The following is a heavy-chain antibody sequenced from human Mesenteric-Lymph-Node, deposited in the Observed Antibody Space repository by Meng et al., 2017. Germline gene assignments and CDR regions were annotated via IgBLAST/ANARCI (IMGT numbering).Heavy chain of an antibody. CDR3: ARGEEQYYFDY. V-gene: IGHV1-46*01. CDR2: INPSGGST. J-gene: IGHJ4*02. CDR1: GYTFTSYY. Sequence: QGQMGQSGAEVKKPGASVKVSCKASGYTFTSYYIHWVRQAPGQGLEWMGIINPSGGSTNYAQKFQGRVTMTRDTSTSTVYMDLSSLRSEDTAVYYCARGEEQYYFDYWGQGTLVTVSS.